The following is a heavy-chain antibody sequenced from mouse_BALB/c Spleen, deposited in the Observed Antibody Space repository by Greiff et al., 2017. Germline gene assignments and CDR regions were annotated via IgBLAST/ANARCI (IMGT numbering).Heavy chain of an antibody. CDR3: ARAVITTVVAPFDY. CDR1: GYTFTSYW. J-gene: IGHJ2*01. CDR2: IDPSDSYT. Sequence: QVQLKQPGAELVKPGASVKLSCKASGYTFTSYWMHWVKQRPGQGLEWIGEIDPSDSYTNYNQKFKGKATLTVDKSSSTAYMQLSSLTSEDSAVYYCARAVITTVVAPFDYWGQGTTLTVSS. D-gene: IGHD1-1*01. V-gene: IGHV1-69*02.